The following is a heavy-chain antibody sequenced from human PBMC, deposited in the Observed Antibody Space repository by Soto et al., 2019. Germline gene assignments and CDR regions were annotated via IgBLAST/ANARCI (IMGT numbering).Heavy chain of an antibody. CDR2: IIPIFGTA. V-gene: IGHV1-69*13. CDR3: ARGRSHRRRLGFYYYYGMDV. CDR1: GVTFSSYA. J-gene: IGHJ6*02. D-gene: IGHD2-15*01. Sequence: SVKVSCKASGVTFSSYAISWVRQAPGQGLEWMGGIIPIFGTANYAQKFQGRVTITADESTSTAYMELSSLRSEDTAVYYCARGRSHRRRLGFYYYYGMDVWGQGTTVTVSS.